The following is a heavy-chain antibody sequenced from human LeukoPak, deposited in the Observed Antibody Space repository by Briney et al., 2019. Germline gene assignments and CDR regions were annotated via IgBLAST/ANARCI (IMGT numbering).Heavy chain of an antibody. CDR1: GFTFSSYD. CDR3: ARGPVAGPFDY. CDR2: IGTAGDP. J-gene: IGHJ4*02. V-gene: IGHV3-13*05. D-gene: IGHD6-19*01. Sequence: GGSLRRSCAASGFTFSSYDMHWVRQATGKGLEWVSAIGTAGDPYYPGSVKGRFTISRESAKNSLYLQMNSLRGGDTAVYYCARGPVAGPFDYWGQGTLVTVSS.